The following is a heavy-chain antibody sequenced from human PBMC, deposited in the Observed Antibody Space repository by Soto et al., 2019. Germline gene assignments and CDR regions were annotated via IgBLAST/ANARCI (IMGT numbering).Heavy chain of an antibody. CDR2: ICYDGSNK. V-gene: IGHV3-33*07. Sequence: GGSLRLSCAASGFTFSNYGMYWVRQAPGKGLEWVAVICYDGSNKHYADSVKGRFTISRDNSKNTLYLQMNSLRAEDTAVYYCARHSRYYDFWSGYYENWFDHWGQGTLVTVSS. CDR1: GFTFSNYG. J-gene: IGHJ5*02. CDR3: ARHSRYYDFWSGYYENWFDH. D-gene: IGHD3-3*01.